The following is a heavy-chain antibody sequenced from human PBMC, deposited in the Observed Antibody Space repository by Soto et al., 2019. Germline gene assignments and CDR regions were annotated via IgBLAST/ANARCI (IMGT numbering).Heavy chain of an antibody. CDR1: GFTFSSYG. CDR2: ISYDGINK. D-gene: IGHD4-17*01. V-gene: IGHV3-30*18. J-gene: IGHJ4*02. CDR3: AKDRCVRQLRSDFDY. Sequence: QVQLVESGGGVVQPGRSLRLSCAASGFTFSSYGMHWVRQAPGKGLEWVAFISYDGINKYYADSVKGRFTISRDNSKNTLYLQMSSLRAEETAVYYCAKDRCVRQLRSDFDYWGQGTLVTVSS.